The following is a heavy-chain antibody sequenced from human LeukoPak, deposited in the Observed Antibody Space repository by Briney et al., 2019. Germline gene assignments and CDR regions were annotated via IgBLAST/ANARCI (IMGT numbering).Heavy chain of an antibody. D-gene: IGHD3-9*01. V-gene: IGHV4-59*01. CDR1: GGSISSYY. CDR2: IYYSGSA. CDR3: AGAVYDILTGYPGNFDY. Sequence: PSETLSLTCTVSGGSISSYYWSWIRQPPGKGLEWIGYIYYSGSANYNPSLKSRVTISVDTSKNQFSLKLSSVTAADTAVYYCAGAVYDILTGYPGNFDYWGQGTLVTVSS. J-gene: IGHJ4*02.